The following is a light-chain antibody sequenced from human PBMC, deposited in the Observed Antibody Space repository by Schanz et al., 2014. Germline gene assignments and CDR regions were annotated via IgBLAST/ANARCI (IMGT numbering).Light chain of an antibody. J-gene: IGKJ2*01. Sequence: EIVLTQSPGTLSLSPGERAALSCTASQSVSSTFSAWYQQKPGQAPRLLIYGASSRATGNPDRFRGSGSGTDFTLSISRLEPEDFAVYYCQQYATAPVTFGQGTRLEIK. V-gene: IGKV3-20*01. CDR2: GAS. CDR3: QQYATAPVT. CDR1: QSVSSTF.